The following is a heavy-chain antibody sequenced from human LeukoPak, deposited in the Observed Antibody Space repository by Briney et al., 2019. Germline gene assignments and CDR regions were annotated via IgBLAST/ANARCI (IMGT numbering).Heavy chain of an antibody. CDR1: GFTFSSYW. J-gene: IGHJ6*03. V-gene: IGHV3-7*01. D-gene: IGHD3-10*01. Sequence: QPGGSLRLSCAASGFTFSSYWLTWVRQAPGKGLEWVANIKQDGSEKFYVDSVKGRFTISRDSAKNSLYLQMNSLRAEDTAVYYCARDREGRGVLYSYYYYMDVWGKGTTVTISS. CDR2: IKQDGSEK. CDR3: ARDREGRGVLYSYYYYMDV.